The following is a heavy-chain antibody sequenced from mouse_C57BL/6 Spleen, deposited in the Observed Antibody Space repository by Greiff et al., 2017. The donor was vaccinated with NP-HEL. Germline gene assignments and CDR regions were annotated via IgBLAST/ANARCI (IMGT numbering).Heavy chain of an antibody. CDR3: ARERGDYYAMDY. V-gene: IGHV1-53*01. J-gene: IGHJ4*01. CDR2: INPSNGGT. CDR1: GYTFTSYW. Sequence: QVQLQQPGTELVKPGASVKLSCKASGYTFTSYWMHWVKQRPGQGLEWIGNINPSNGGTNYNEKFKSKATLTVDKSASTAYMQLSSLTSEDSAVYYCARERGDYYAMDYWGQGTSVTVSS.